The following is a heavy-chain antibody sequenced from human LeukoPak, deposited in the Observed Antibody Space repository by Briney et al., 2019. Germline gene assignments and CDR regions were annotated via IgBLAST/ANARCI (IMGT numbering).Heavy chain of an antibody. V-gene: IGHV3-7*01. CDR3: VRDGSGSVEFDH. D-gene: IGHD3-10*01. CDR2: IKEDGSET. J-gene: IGHJ4*02. Sequence: GSLRLSCAASGFTFSSYAMNWVRQAPGKGLEWVANIKEDGSETYYADSLKGRFTISRDNARNSLYLQMHSLRVEDTAVYYCVRDGSGSVEFDHWGQGTLVTVSS. CDR1: GFTFSSYA.